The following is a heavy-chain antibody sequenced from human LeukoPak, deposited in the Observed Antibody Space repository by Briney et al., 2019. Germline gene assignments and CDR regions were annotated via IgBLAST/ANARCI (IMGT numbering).Heavy chain of an antibody. V-gene: IGHV4-30-2*01. CDR2: INHSGST. CDR1: GGSISSGGYY. J-gene: IGHJ6*02. Sequence: SQTLSLTCTVSGGSISSGGYYWSWIRQPPGKGLEWIGEINHSGSTNYNPSLKSRVTISVDTSKNQFSLKLSSVTAADTAVYYCARGVAAAGTWHYYYYGMDVWGQGTTVTVSS. CDR3: ARGVAAAGTWHYYYYGMDV. D-gene: IGHD6-13*01.